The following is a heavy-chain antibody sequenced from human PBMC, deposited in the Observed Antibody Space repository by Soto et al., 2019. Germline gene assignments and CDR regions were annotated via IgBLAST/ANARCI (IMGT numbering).Heavy chain of an antibody. CDR1: GSSFSSYW. Sequence: GESLRISCKGSGSSFSSYWIGWVRQMPGKGLEWMGIIYPGDSDTRYSPSFQGQVTISADKSISTAYLPWSRLKASDTAMYSCAILSIQLHQHYGIDVWGQGTTVTVSS. CDR3: AILSIQLHQHYGIDV. J-gene: IGHJ6*02. V-gene: IGHV5-51*01. CDR2: IYPGDSDT. D-gene: IGHD5-18*01.